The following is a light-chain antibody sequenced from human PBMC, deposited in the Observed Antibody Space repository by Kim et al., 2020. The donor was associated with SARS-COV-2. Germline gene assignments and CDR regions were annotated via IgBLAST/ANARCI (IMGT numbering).Light chain of an antibody. CDR2: GKN. CDR1: SLRNYY. J-gene: IGLJ1*01. Sequence: SSELTQDPAVSVALGQTVKITCQGDSLRNYYGSWFQQKPGQAPILVIFGKNNRPSGIPDRFSGSSSGNTASLTITGAQAEDEADYYCNSRDTSTNHYVFVTGTKVTVL. V-gene: IGLV3-19*01. CDR3: NSRDTSTNHYV.